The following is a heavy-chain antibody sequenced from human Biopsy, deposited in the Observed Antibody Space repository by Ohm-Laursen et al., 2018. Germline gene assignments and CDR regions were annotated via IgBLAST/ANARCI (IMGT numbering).Heavy chain of an antibody. V-gene: IGHV4-4*07. D-gene: IGHD3-22*01. CDR3: ASVVLGPTNDAFDL. CDR2: IYPGGST. Sequence: SETLSLTCNVSGGDINNYYWSWIRQPAGKGLEWIGRIYPGGSTNCNPSLKSRVTMSVDTSKKQLSLRLRSVTAADTAMYYCASVVLGPTNDAFDLWGQGTMVVVSS. J-gene: IGHJ3*01. CDR1: GGDINNYY.